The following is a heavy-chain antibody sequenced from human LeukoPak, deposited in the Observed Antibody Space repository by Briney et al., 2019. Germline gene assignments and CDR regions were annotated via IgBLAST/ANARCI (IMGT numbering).Heavy chain of an antibody. CDR2: ISTTGNNI. CDR1: GFTFSNYS. CDR3: ARGPGGAFDF. J-gene: IGHJ3*01. Sequence: GGSLRLSCAASGFTFSNYSMNWVRQAPGKGLEWISYISTTGNNIYYADSVKGRFTISRDNAKNSLYLQMNSLRAGDTAVYYCARGPGGAFDFWGQGAMVTVSS. D-gene: IGHD1-1*01. V-gene: IGHV3-48*04.